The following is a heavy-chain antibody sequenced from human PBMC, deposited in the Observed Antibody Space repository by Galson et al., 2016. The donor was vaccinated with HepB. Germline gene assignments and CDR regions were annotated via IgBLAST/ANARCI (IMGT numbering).Heavy chain of an antibody. CDR1: GGSISSSSYY. Sequence: TLSLTCTVSGGSISSSSYYWGWIRQPPGKGLEWIGSIYYSGSTYYNPSLKSRVTISVDTSKNQFSLKLSSVTAADTAVYYCARHGSGSFNYYYYYYMDVWGKGTTVTVSS. D-gene: IGHD3-10*01. CDR2: IYYSGST. J-gene: IGHJ6*03. V-gene: IGHV4-39*01. CDR3: ARHGSGSFNYYYYYYMDV.